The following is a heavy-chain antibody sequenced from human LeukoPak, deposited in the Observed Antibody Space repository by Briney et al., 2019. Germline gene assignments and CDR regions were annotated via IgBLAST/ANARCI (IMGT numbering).Heavy chain of an antibody. CDR1: GYTFTSYD. D-gene: IGHD2-15*01. V-gene: IGHV1-8*01. J-gene: IGHJ5*02. CDR2: MNPNSGNT. CDR3: ARGVVVAATGDWFDP. Sequence: ASVKVSCTASGYTFTSYDINWVRQAPGQGLEWMGWMNPNSGNTGYAQKFQGRVTMTRNTSISTAYMELSSLRSEDTAVYYCARGVVVAATGDWFDPWGQGTLVTVSS.